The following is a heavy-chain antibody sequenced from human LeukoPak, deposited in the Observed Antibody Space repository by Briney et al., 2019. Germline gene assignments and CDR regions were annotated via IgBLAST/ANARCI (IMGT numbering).Heavy chain of an antibody. J-gene: IGHJ6*02. CDR3: ARSDVDTAMEADYYYYGMDV. CDR1: GYSFTSYW. V-gene: IGHV5-51*01. D-gene: IGHD5-18*01. Sequence: TGESLKISCKGSGYSFTSYWIGWVRQVPGKGLEWMGIIYPGDSDTRYSPSFQGQVTISADKSISTAYLQWSSLKASDTAMYYCARSDVDTAMEADYYYYGMDVWGQGTTVTVSS. CDR2: IYPGDSDT.